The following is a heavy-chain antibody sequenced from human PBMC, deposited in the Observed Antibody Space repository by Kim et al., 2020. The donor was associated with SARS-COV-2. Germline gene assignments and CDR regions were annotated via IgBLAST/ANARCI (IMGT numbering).Heavy chain of an antibody. CDR1: GFTFSSYW. CDR2: IKQDGSEK. J-gene: IGHJ6*02. CDR3: ARDGGGSRHYYGMDV. Sequence: GGSLRLSCAASGFTFSSYWMSWVRQAPGKGLEWVANIKQDGSEKYYVDSVKGRFTISRDNAKNSLYLQMNSLRAEDTAVYYCARDGGGSRHYYGMDVWGQGTTVTVSS. V-gene: IGHV3-7*03. D-gene: IGHD5-12*01.